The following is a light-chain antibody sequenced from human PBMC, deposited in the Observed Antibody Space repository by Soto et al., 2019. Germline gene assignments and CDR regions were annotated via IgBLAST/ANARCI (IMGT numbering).Light chain of an antibody. CDR1: SSDVGDYNY. Sequence: QSVLTQPASVSGSPGQSITISCTGTSSDVGDYNYVSWYQQHPGKAPKLMIYEVNYRPSGASNRFSGSKSGNTASLTISGLQAEDEADYYCSSYTSSSTYVFGTGPKLTVL. V-gene: IGLV2-14*01. CDR3: SSYTSSSTYV. J-gene: IGLJ1*01. CDR2: EVN.